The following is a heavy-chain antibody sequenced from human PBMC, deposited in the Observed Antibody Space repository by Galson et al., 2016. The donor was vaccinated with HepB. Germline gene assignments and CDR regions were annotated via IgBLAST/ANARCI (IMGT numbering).Heavy chain of an antibody. D-gene: IGHD6-19*01. V-gene: IGHV5-51*01. CDR2: IYPGDSDT. Sequence: QSGAEVKQPGVSLKISCKGSGYSFSTYWIGWVRHVPGKGLEWMGIIYPGDSDTKYSPSFQGQVTISADESRSAAFLQWNSLKASDTATYYCVRLPLVSGKGYYGVDVWGQGTTVTVSS. CDR3: VRLPLVSGKGYYGVDV. J-gene: IGHJ6*02. CDR1: GYSFSTYW.